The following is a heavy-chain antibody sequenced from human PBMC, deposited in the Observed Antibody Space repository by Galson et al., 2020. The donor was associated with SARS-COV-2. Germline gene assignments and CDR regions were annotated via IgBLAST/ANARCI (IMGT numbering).Heavy chain of an antibody. V-gene: IGHV3-64D*08. Sequence: GGSLRLSCSASGFTFSSYVMHWVRQAPGKGLEYVSAISSNGGSTSYADSVKGRFTISRDNSNKTLYLQMSSLRAEDTAVYYCVNFGQLDSRNWDTKDYYYYMDVWGKGTTVTVSS. D-gene: IGHD3-22*01. J-gene: IGHJ6*03. CDR3: VNFGQLDSRNWDTKDYYYYMDV. CDR1: GFTFSSYV. CDR2: ISSNGGST.